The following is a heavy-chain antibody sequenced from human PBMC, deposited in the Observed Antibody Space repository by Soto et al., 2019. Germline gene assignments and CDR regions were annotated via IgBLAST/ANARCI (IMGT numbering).Heavy chain of an antibody. J-gene: IGHJ4*02. D-gene: IGHD6-13*01. CDR2: IYYSGST. Sequence: SETLSLTCTVSGGSISSYYWSWIRQPPGKGLEWIGYIYYSGSTNYNPSLKSRVTISVDTSKNQFSLKLSSVTAADTAVYYCARDQLGSYWGQGTLVTVSS. V-gene: IGHV4-59*01. CDR3: ARDQLGSY. CDR1: GGSISSYY.